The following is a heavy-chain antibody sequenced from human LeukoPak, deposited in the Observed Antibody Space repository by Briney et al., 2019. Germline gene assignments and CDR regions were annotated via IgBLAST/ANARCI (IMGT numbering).Heavy chain of an antibody. CDR2: ISYIGST. D-gene: IGHD4-17*01. V-gene: IGHV4-59*11. CDR3: ARDVVTVTKGFDI. Sequence: PSETLSLTCAVSTDSFSSHYWTWIWQPPGKGLEWIGYISYIGSTNYNPSLKSRVTISIDTSKNQFSLRLSSVTAADTAVYYCARDVVTVTKGFDIWGQGTMVSVSS. J-gene: IGHJ3*02. CDR1: TDSFSSHY.